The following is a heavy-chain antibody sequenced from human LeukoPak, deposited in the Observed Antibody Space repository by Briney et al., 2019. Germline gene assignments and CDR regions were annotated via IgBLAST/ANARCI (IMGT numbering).Heavy chain of an antibody. Sequence: GASVKVSCKASGYTFTSYYMHWVRQAPGQGLEWMGIINPSGGSTSYAQKFQGRVTMTRDTSTSTVYMELSSLRSEDTAVYYCARGVYSRARGRDLKHDYWGQGTLVTLSS. V-gene: IGHV1-46*01. D-gene: IGHD6-13*01. CDR2: INPSGGST. CDR1: GYTFTSYY. CDR3: ARGVYSRARGRDLKHDY. J-gene: IGHJ4*02.